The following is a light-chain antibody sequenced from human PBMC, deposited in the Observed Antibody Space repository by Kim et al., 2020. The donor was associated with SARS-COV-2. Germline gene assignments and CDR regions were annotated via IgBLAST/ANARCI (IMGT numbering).Light chain of an antibody. CDR1: GNDLGDYNS. J-gene: IGLJ2*01. CDR3: SSYTDTNTLL. CDR2: AVS. Sequence: GQSVAISCTGPGNDLGDYNSVSWFQQHPGKAPKLIIYAVSNRPSGVSNRFSGSKSGNTASLTISTLQTEDEADYYCSSYTDTNTLLFGGGTQLTVL. V-gene: IGLV2-14*03.